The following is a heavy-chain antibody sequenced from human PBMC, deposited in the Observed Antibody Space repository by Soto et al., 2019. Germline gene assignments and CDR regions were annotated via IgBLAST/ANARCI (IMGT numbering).Heavy chain of an antibody. J-gene: IGHJ5*02. CDR1: GASISSGGYY. V-gene: IGHV4-31*03. D-gene: IGHD1-1*01. CDR2: IYYSGST. CDR3: AKQGGKYGIRSFDP. Sequence: PSETLSLTCTVSGASISSGGYYWGWIRQHPGKGLEWIGYIYYSGSTYYSPSLKSRVAISVDTSKNQSSLKLSSVTAADTAVYYCAKQGGKYGIRSFDPCGQGTLVTVSS.